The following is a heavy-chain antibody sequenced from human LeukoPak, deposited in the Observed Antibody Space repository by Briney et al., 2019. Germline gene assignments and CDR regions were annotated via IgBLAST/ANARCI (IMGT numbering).Heavy chain of an antibody. Sequence: SETLSLTCAVYGGSFSGYYWIWIRQPPGKGLEWIGEINHSGSTNYNPSLKSRVTISVDTSKNQFSLKLSSVTAADTAVYYCARGDSSSWLFDYWGQGTLVTVSS. J-gene: IGHJ4*02. D-gene: IGHD6-13*01. V-gene: IGHV4-34*01. CDR1: GGSFSGYY. CDR3: ARGDSSSWLFDY. CDR2: INHSGST.